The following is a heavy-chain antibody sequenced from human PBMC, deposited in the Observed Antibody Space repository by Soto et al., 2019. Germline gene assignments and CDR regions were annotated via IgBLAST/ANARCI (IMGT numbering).Heavy chain of an antibody. Sequence: TSETLSLTCAVYGGSFSGYYWSWIRQPPGRGLEWIGEINHSGSTNYNPSLKSRVTISVDTSKNQFSLKLSPVTAADTAVYYCARALRTGTNYWGQGTLVTV. CDR2: INHSGST. D-gene: IGHD1-7*01. CDR3: ARALRTGTNY. V-gene: IGHV4-34*01. CDR1: GGSFSGYY. J-gene: IGHJ4*02.